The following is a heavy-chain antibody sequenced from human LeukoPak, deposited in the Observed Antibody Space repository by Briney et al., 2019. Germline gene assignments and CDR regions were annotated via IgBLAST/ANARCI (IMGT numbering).Heavy chain of an antibody. Sequence: PGGSLRLSCAASGFTFTSYSMSWVRQAPGKGLEWVSGTSDRGDYTYYADSVEGRFTISRDNSKNTLYLQMNSLRAEDTAVYYCARYGSGSYSERDIWGQGTMVTVSS. V-gene: IGHV3-23*01. CDR3: ARYGSGSYSERDI. D-gene: IGHD3-10*01. CDR1: GFTFTSYS. J-gene: IGHJ3*02. CDR2: TSDRGDYT.